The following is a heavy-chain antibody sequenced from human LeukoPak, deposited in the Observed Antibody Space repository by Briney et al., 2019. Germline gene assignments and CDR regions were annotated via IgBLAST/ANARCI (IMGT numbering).Heavy chain of an antibody. CDR3: AKEGRYYDFWSGYYHFDY. J-gene: IGHJ4*02. CDR1: GFTFDDYA. D-gene: IGHD3-3*01. V-gene: IGHV3-9*01. CDR2: ISWNSGSI. Sequence: GGSLRLSCAASGFTFDDYAMHWVRQAPGKGLEWVSGISWNSGSIGYADSVKGRFTISRDNAKNSLYPQMNSLRAEDTAVYYCAKEGRYYDFWSGYYHFDYWGQGTLVTVSS.